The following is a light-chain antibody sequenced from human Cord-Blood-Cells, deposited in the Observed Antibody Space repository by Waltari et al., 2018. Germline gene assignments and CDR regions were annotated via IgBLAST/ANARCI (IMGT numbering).Light chain of an antibody. J-gene: IGLJ3*02. CDR2: EGS. Sequence: QSALTQPPSASGSPGQSVTISCTGTSSDVGGYNYVSWYQQHPGKAPKLMIYEGSKRPTGVPDRFSGSKSGNAASLSVSGLQAEDEADYYCSSYAGSNNFVFGGGTKLTVL. CDR1: SSDVGGYNY. V-gene: IGLV2-8*01. CDR3: SSYAGSNNFV.